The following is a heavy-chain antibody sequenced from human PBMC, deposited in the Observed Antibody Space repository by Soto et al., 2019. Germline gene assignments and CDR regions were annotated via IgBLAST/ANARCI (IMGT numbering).Heavy chain of an antibody. CDR2: ISAYNGNT. V-gene: IGHV1-18*01. CDR1: GYTFTSYG. CDR3: ARDLPPGSGQYYYYGMDV. Sequence: QVQLVQSGAEVKKPGASVKVSCKASGYTFTSYGISWVRQAPGQGLEWMGWISAYNGNTNYAQKLQGRVTMTTDTSASTAYMELRSLRSDATAVYYCARDLPPGSGQYYYYGMDVWGQGTTVTVSS. J-gene: IGHJ6*02. D-gene: IGHD3-10*01.